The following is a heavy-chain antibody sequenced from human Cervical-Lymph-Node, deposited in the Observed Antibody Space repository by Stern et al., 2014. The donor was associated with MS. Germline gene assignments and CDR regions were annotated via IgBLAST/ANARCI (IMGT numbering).Heavy chain of an antibody. CDR1: GGTFSSYS. CDR3: AHRSEY. V-gene: IGHV1-69*02. Sequence: QDQLVQSGAEVRMPGSSVKVSCEASGGTFSSYSFNWVRQAPGQGLEWMGRIIPILGITNYAQKFQGRVTITADTSTNTAYMEVSSLRSEDTLSPPRAHRSEY. J-gene: IGHJ1*01. CDR2: IIPILGIT. D-gene: IGHD1-26*01.